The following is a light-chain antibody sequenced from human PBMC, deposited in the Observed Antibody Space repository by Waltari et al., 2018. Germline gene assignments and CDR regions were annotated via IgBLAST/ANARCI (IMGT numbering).Light chain of an antibody. CDR2: DVS. Sequence: QSALTQPRSVSGSPGPSVTISCTGPSSDVGGYNYVSWSQHHPGKAPKLMIYDVSKRPSGVPDRFTGAKSGNTASLTISVLQAEDEAYYYCCSYAGSYTCLFGGGTKLTVV. V-gene: IGLV2-11*01. CDR3: CSYAGSYTCL. J-gene: IGLJ2*01. CDR1: SSDVGGYNY.